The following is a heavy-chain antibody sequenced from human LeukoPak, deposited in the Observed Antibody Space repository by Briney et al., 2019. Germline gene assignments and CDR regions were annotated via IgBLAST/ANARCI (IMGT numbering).Heavy chain of an antibody. Sequence: NPSETLSLTCAVYGGSFSGYYWSWIRQPPEKGLEWLGSISYSGTAYYNPSLRSRVTVSRDTSKNQFSLNLNSVTAADTAVYYCVRVRTGSISDHWGQGILVIVSS. CDR2: ISYSGTA. CDR3: VRVRTGSISDH. D-gene: IGHD2-8*02. CDR1: GGSFSGYY. J-gene: IGHJ4*02. V-gene: IGHV4-34*01.